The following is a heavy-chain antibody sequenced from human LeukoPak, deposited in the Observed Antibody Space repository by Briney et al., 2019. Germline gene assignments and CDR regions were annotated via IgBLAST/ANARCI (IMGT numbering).Heavy chain of an antibody. CDR2: INPDGSQT. J-gene: IGHJ5*02. CDR1: GFTFSTYW. D-gene: IGHD4-17*01. V-gene: IGHV3-7*01. Sequence: GGSLRLSCAASGFTFSTYWMNWVRQDPGKGLEWVALINPDGSQTNYVDSVRGRFTISRDNAENSLYLQMNSLRAEDTAVYYCARDLGYGALDPWGQGTLVTVSS. CDR3: ARDLGYGALDP.